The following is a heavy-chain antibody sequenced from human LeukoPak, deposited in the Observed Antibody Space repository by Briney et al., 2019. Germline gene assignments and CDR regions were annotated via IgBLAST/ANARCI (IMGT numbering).Heavy chain of an antibody. V-gene: IGHV3-73*01. J-gene: IGHJ4*02. CDR3: TTDALRFLEWLLTPPGDY. D-gene: IGHD3-3*01. Sequence: GSLRLSCAASGFTFSGSAMHWVRQASGKGLEWVGRIRSKANSYATAYAASVKGRFTISRDDSKNTAYLQMNSLKTEDTAVYYCTTDALRFLEWLLTPPGDYWGQGTLVTVSS. CDR2: IRSKANSYAT. CDR1: GFTFSGSA.